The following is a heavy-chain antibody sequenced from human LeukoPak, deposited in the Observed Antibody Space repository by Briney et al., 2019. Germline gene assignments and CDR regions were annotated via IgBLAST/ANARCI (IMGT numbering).Heavy chain of an antibody. D-gene: IGHD6-19*01. Sequence: NAGGSLRLSCAASGFTFSSYGMHWVRQAPGKGLEWVSSISSSSSYIYYADSVKGRFTISRDNAKNSLYLQMNSLRAEDTAVYYCASEAVAGPRSWGQGTLVTVSS. CDR2: ISSSSSYI. J-gene: IGHJ5*02. CDR1: GFTFSSYG. CDR3: ASEAVAGPRS. V-gene: IGHV3-21*01.